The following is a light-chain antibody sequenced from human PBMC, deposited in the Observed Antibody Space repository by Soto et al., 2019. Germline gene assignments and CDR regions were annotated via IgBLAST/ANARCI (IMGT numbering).Light chain of an antibody. CDR3: QSYDSSLSGV. CDR1: SSNIGAGYD. J-gene: IGLJ1*01. Sequence: QSVLTQPPSVSGAPGQRVTISCTGSSSNIGAGYDVHWYQQFPGTAPKLLIYGNSNRPSGVPDRFSGSKSDTSASLAITGLQADDEADYYCQSYDSSLSGVFGTGTKVTVL. CDR2: GNS. V-gene: IGLV1-40*01.